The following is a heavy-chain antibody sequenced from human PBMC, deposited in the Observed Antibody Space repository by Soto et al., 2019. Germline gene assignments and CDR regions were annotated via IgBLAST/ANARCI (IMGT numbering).Heavy chain of an antibody. V-gene: IGHV4-34*01. J-gene: IGHJ6*03. D-gene: IGHD6-6*01. CDR2: INPSGST. CDR3: ARGLQLAHYWFYYMDV. Sequence: SEPLSLTCAVYGGSFSGYSWSWIRQPPGKGLEWIGEINPSGSTNYNLSLKSRLTIYVDAYKPQFPLKLSSVTAEDTASYYCARGLQLAHYWFYYMDVWGKGTTVTVSS. CDR1: GGSFSGYS.